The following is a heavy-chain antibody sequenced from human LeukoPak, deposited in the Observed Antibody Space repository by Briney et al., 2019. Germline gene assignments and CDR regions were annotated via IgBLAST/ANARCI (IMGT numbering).Heavy chain of an antibody. D-gene: IGHD1-26*01. J-gene: IGHJ4*02. V-gene: IGHV3-23*01. CDR3: ARHGTWADLSLDY. Sequence: PGGSLRLSCVASGFAFSSYAMSWVRQAPGKGLEWVSVISGSGGERHYADSMKGRLTIPRDNSKNTVYLQMNSLRVEDTAVYYCARHGTWADLSLDYWDQGSLVTVSS. CDR1: GFAFSSYA. CDR2: ISGSGGER.